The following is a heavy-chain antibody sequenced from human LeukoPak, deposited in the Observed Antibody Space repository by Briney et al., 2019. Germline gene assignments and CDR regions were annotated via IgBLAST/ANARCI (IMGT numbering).Heavy chain of an antibody. CDR1: GASISTGGYY. J-gene: IGHJ6*02. CDR3: ARDHSYYFGSQTSTLDV. Sequence: SETLSLTCTFSGASISTGGYYWTWIRQPPGEGLEWIGYIYYTGSIDYNPSLKSRLSISSDTSKNQFSLKLNSVTAADTAVYYCARDHSYYFGSQTSTLDVWGQGTAVTVSS. V-gene: IGHV4-31*03. D-gene: IGHD3-10*01. CDR2: IYYTGSI.